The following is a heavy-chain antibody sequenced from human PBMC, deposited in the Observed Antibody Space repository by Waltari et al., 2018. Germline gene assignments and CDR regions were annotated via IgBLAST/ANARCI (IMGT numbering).Heavy chain of an antibody. CDR2: IYHSGKT. CDR1: W. J-gene: IGHJ4*02. D-gene: IGHD2-8*02. Sequence: WWGWSRQSPGKGLEWIGEIYHSGKTYYNPSLKSRVTISVDKSKNQFSLNLSSVTAADTAVYYCAADRGVGLYFDYWGQGTLVTVSS. CDR3: AADRGVGLYFDY. V-gene: IGHV4-4*02.